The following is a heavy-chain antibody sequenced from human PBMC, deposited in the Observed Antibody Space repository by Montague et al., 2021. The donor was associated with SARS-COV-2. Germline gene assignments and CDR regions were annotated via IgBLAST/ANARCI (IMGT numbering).Heavy chain of an antibody. CDR1: GDSVSSNSAT. CDR3: TSGREGNYNVMDV. D-gene: IGHD1-1*01. V-gene: IGHV6-1*01. CDR2: TYYRPKCYN. Sequence: CAISGDSVSSNSATWNWVRQSPSRGLEWLGRTYYRPKCYNDYAVSVRGRVTINPDTSKNQFSLQLNSVTPEDTAIYYCTSGREGNYNVMDVWGQGTTVTVSS. J-gene: IGHJ6*02.